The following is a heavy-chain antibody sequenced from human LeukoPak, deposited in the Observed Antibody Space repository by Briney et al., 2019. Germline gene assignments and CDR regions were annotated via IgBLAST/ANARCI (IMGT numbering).Heavy chain of an antibody. J-gene: IGHJ4*02. CDR3: ARGPTGAGDYENYFDY. CDR1: GGTFSSYA. Sequence: APVKVSCKASGGTFSSYAISWVRQAPGQGLEWMGGIIPIFGTANYAQKFQGRVTITADESTSTAYMELSSLRSEDTAVYYCARGPTGAGDYENYFDYWGQGTLVTVSS. CDR2: IIPIFGTA. D-gene: IGHD4-17*01. V-gene: IGHV1-69*13.